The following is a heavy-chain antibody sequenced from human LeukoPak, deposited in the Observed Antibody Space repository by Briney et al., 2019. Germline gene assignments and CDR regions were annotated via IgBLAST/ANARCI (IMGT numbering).Heavy chain of an antibody. CDR3: ARSNDFDI. CDR1: GFTFSSFW. V-gene: IGHV3-7*05. Sequence: PGGSLRLSCAASGFTFSSFWMNWVRQAPGRGLEWVANIKEDGSEKYYGDSVKGRFTISRGNAKKSVYLQMYSLRAEDTAVYYCARSNDFDIWGQGRMVTVSS. J-gene: IGHJ3*02. CDR2: IKEDGSEK.